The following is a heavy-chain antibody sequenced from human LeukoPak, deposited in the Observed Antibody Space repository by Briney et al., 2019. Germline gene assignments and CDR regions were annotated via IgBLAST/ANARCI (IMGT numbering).Heavy chain of an antibody. CDR3: AKDGVPSRWFGRNYFDY. CDR1: GFTFSSYE. Sequence: GGSLRLSCAASGFTFSSYEMNWVRQAPGKGLEWVSYISSSGSTIYYADSMKGRFTISRDNSKNTLYVQMNSLRPEDTAVYYCAKDGVPSRWFGRNYFDYWGQGTLVTVSS. J-gene: IGHJ4*02. D-gene: IGHD3-10*01. V-gene: IGHV3-48*03. CDR2: ISSSGSTI.